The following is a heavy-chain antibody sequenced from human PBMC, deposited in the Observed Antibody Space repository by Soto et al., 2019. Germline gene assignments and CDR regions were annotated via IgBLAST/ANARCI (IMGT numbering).Heavy chain of an antibody. CDR2: IIPIFGTA. Sequence: VSCKASGGTXSSYAISWVRQAPGQGLEWMGGIIPIFGTANYAQKFQGRVTITADESTSTAYMELSSLRSEDTAVYYCARGLYYYDSSGYYPFDYWGQGTLVTVSS. CDR1: GGTXSSYA. D-gene: IGHD3-22*01. J-gene: IGHJ4*02. CDR3: ARGLYYYDSSGYYPFDY. V-gene: IGHV1-69*01.